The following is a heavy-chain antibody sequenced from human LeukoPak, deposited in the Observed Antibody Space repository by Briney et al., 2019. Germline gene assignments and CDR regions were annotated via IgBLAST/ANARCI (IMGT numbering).Heavy chain of an antibody. CDR2: ISGSGGST. V-gene: IGHV3-23*01. J-gene: IGHJ4*02. D-gene: IGHD2-21*01. Sequence: PGGSLRLSCGASGVIFIRYAMSSVRQAPGKGLEWVSTISGSGGSTYYADSVRDRFTISSDNAKNSLYLQMNSLTAEDTAGYYCARDTHYSFDYWGQGNLVIVSS. CDR3: ARDTHYSFDY. CDR1: GVIFIRYA.